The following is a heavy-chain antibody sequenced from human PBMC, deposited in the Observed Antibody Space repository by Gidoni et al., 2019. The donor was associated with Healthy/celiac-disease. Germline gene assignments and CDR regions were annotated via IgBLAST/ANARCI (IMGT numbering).Heavy chain of an antibody. Sequence: QVQLQESGPGLVKPSETLSLTCTVSGGSISSYYWSWIRQPPGKGLEWIGYIYYSGSTNYNPSLKSRVTISVDTSKNQFSLKLSSVTAAYTAVYYCARGRNIAVAGIWTTFDPWGQGTLVTVSS. D-gene: IGHD6-19*01. CDR1: GGSISSYY. J-gene: IGHJ5*02. CDR3: ARGRNIAVAGIWTTFDP. V-gene: IGHV4-59*01. CDR2: IYYSGST.